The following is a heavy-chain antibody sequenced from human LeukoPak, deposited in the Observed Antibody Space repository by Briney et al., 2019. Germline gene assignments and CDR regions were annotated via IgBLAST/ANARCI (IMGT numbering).Heavy chain of an antibody. Sequence: GASLRISCKGSGYRFTNYWIGWVRQMPGKGLEWMGIIYPGDSDTRYSPSFQGQVTISADKSISTAYLQWSSLKASDTAMYYCARQYSGYDYYFDYWGQGTLVTVSS. CDR3: ARQYSGYDYYFDY. CDR2: IYPGDSDT. D-gene: IGHD5-12*01. J-gene: IGHJ4*02. CDR1: GYRFTNYW. V-gene: IGHV5-51*01.